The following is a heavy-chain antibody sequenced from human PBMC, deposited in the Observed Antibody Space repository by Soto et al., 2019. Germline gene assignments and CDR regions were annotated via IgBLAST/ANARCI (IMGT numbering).Heavy chain of an antibody. V-gene: IGHV4-59*01. CDR1: GVSFSSYY. J-gene: IGHJ6*03. CDR3: ARDRRETYYYYMDV. Sequence: TSETLSLTCAVYGVSFSSYYWSWIRQPPGKGLEWIGDIYYSGSNNYNPSLKSRVTISVDTSKNQFSLKLSSVTAADTAVYYCARDRRETYYYYMDVWGKGTTVTVSS. CDR2: IYYSGSN.